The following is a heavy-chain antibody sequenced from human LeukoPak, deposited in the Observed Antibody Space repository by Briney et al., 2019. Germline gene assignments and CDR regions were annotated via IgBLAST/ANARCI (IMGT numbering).Heavy chain of an antibody. J-gene: IGHJ4*02. CDR3: ARDSRLRFDY. Sequence: PGGSLRLSCAASGFTFSSYSMNWVRQAPGKGLEWVSSITSSSSYIYYADSLKGRFTISRDNAKNSLYLQMNSLRAEDTAVYYCARDSRLRFDYWGQGTLVTVSS. V-gene: IGHV3-21*01. CDR2: ITSSSSYI. CDR1: GFTFSSYS. D-gene: IGHD4-17*01.